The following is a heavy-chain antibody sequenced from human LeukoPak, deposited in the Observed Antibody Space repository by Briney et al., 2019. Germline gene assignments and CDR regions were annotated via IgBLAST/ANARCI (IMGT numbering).Heavy chain of an antibody. J-gene: IGHJ4*02. CDR3: AQIRCDLHCYFVY. CDR1: GFTFSSYA. V-gene: IGHV3-23*01. Sequence: GGSLRLSCAASGFTFSSYAMSWVRQAPGKGLEWVSAISGSGGSTYYADSVKGRFTISRDNSKNTLYLQMNSLRAQDTAVYYCAQIRCDLHCYFVYWGQGTLVTVSS. CDR2: ISGSGGST. D-gene: IGHD4/OR15-4a*01.